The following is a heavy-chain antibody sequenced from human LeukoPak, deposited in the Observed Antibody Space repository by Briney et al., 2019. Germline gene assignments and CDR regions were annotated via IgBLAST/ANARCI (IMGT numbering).Heavy chain of an antibody. CDR3: AKAACSSTSCQYYYYYGMDV. J-gene: IGHJ6*02. CDR1: GFTFSTYA. Sequence: GGSLRLSCAASGFTFSTYAMSWVRQAPGKGLEWVSDTSGNGGSTYYADSVKGRFTISRDNSKNTLYLQMNSLRAEDTAVYYCAKAACSSTSCQYYYYYGMDVWGQGTTVTVSS. V-gene: IGHV3-23*01. CDR2: TSGNGGST. D-gene: IGHD2-2*01.